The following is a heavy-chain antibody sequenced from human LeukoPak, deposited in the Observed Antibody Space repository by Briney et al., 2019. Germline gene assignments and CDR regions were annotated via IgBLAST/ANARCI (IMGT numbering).Heavy chain of an antibody. CDR3: VKDLNWAFDY. D-gene: IGHD3-16*01. V-gene: IGHV3-48*01. J-gene: IGHJ4*02. CDR2: IRDDSVGT. CDR1: GFTFNKSP. Sequence: GGSLRLSCAASGFTFNKSPMNWVRQAPGKGLEWISNIRDDSVGTTYADSVKGRFTISRDNAKNSLYLQINSLRAEDTAVYYCVKDLNWAFDYWGQGTLVTVSS.